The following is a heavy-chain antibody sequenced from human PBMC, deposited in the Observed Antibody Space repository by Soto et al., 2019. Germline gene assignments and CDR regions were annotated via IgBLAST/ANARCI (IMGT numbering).Heavy chain of an antibody. D-gene: IGHD6-19*01. CDR3: ARDGLPGIAVAGTGNAFDI. V-gene: IGHV3-21*01. Sequence: GGSLRLSCAASGFTFSSYSMNWVRQAPGKGPEWVSSISSSSSYIYYADSVKGRFTISRDNAKNSLYLQMNSLRAEDTAVYYCARDGLPGIAVAGTGNAFDIWGQGTMVTVSS. CDR1: GFTFSSYS. J-gene: IGHJ3*02. CDR2: ISSSSSYI.